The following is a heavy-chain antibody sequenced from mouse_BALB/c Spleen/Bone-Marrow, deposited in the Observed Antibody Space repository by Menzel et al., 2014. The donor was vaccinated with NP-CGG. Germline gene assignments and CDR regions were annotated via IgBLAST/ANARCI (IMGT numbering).Heavy chain of an antibody. J-gene: IGHJ4*01. Sequence: DVQLVESGAELVKPGASVKLSCTASGFNIKDTYMHWVKQRPEQGLEWIGRIDPANGNTKYDPKFQGKATITADTSPNTAYLQLSSPTSEDTAVYYCARWEYYAMDYWGQGTSVTVSS. CDR2: IDPANGNT. V-gene: IGHV14-3*02. CDR3: ARWEYYAMDY. D-gene: IGHD4-1*01. CDR1: GFNIKDTY.